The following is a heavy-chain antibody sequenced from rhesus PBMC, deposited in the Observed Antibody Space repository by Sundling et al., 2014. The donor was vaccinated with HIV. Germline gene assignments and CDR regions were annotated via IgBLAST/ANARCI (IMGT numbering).Heavy chain of an antibody. V-gene: IGHV3-110*02. CDR3: ARHSSVNIWTGYYSFHGLDS. CDR1: GFTFSDQY. CDR2: ISTGSGGTT. J-gene: IGHJ6*01. Sequence: EVQLVESGGGLVQPGGSLRLSCVASGFTFSDQYMDWVRQAPGKGLEWVSSISTGSGGTTLYPDSVKGRFTISRDNAKNTVYLQMNSLRAEDTAVYYCARHSSVNIWTGYYSFHGLDSWGQGVVVTVSS. D-gene: IGHD3-3*01.